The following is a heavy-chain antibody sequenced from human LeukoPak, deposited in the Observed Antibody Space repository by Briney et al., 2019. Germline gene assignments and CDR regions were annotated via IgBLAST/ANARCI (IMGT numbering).Heavy chain of an antibody. CDR2: ICYSGST. Sequence: SETLSLTCTVSGGSISSYYWSWIRQPPGKGLEWIGYICYSGSTNYNPSLKSRVTISVDTSKNQFSLKLSSVTAADTAVYYCARTAPFGSTSCFDYWGQGTLVTVSS. CDR1: GGSISSYY. CDR3: ARTAPFGSTSCFDY. V-gene: IGHV4-59*08. D-gene: IGHD2-2*01. J-gene: IGHJ4*02.